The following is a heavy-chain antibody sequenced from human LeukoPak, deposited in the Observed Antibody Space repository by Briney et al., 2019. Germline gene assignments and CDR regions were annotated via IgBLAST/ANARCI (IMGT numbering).Heavy chain of an antibody. V-gene: IGHV3-23*01. J-gene: IGHJ4*02. Sequence: GGSLRLSCAASGFTFSTYGMHWVRQAPGKGLEWVSTITTSDGNTYYADSVKGRFTVSRDNSKNTLFLQMNSLRAEDTAVYYCAKDGGLWVSAHWGDSWGRGTLVTVSS. CDR3: AKDGGLWVSAHWGDS. D-gene: IGHD7-27*01. CDR2: ITTSDGNT. CDR1: GFTFSTYG.